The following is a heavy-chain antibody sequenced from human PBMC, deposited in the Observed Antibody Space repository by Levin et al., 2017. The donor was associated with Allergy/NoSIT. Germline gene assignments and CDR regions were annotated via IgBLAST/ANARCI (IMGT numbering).Heavy chain of an antibody. J-gene: IGHJ4*02. CDR1: GLTVSSNY. V-gene: IGHV3-66*01. D-gene: IGHD6-13*01. CDR2: IYSGGNT. Sequence: GESLKISCAASGLTVSSNYMTWVRQAPGRGLELVSAIYSGGNTFNADSVKGRFTISRDNSKNTLYLQMNSLRVEDTAVYYCACRPGAAAGPLDYWGQGTLVTVSS. CDR3: ACRPGAAAGPLDY.